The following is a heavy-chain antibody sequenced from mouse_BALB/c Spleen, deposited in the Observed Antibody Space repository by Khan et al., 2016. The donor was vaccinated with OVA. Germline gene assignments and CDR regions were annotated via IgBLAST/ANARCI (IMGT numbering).Heavy chain of an antibody. CDR1: GYSITSDFA. Sequence: EVQLVESGPGLVKPSQSLSLTCTVTGYSITSDFAWNWVRQFPGNKLEWMGYISFSGTTSYDPSLKRRLSITRDTSKNQFFLQLSSVNTEDTATYYGTRSVYYAYAYAVDYWGQGTSVTVSS. CDR3: TRSVYYAYAYAVDY. J-gene: IGHJ4*01. V-gene: IGHV3-2*02. D-gene: IGHD2-2*01. CDR2: ISFSGTT.